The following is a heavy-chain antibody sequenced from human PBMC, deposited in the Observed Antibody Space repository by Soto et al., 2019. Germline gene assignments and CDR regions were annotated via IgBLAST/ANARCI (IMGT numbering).Heavy chain of an antibody. J-gene: IGHJ6*02. V-gene: IGHV1-3*01. CDR2: INVGNSNT. CDR3: ARDRKIWFGELLYYGMDV. Sequence: APVKVSRQASGFTLSSHGIRWVRQAPRKRLEWMGWINVGNSNTKYSQKFQGRVTISRDTSATTAYMELSSLRSEDTAVYYCARDRKIWFGELLYYGMDVWGQGTTVTVSS. CDR1: GFTLSSHG. D-gene: IGHD3-10*01.